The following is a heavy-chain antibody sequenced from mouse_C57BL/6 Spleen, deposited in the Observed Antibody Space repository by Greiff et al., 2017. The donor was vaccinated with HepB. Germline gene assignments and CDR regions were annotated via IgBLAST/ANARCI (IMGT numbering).Heavy chain of an antibody. V-gene: IGHV1-52*01. Sequence: QVQLQQPGAELVRPGSSVKLSCKASGYIFTSYWMHWVKQRPIQGLEWIGNIDPSDSETHYNQKFKDKATLTVDKSSSTAYMQLSSLTSEDSAVYYCARVGMDDYDVDFDYWGQGTTLTVSS. D-gene: IGHD2-4*01. J-gene: IGHJ2*01. CDR1: GYIFTSYW. CDR3: ARVGMDDYDVDFDY. CDR2: IDPSDSET.